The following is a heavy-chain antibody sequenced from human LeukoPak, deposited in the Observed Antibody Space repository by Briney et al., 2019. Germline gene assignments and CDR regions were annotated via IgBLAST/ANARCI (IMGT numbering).Heavy chain of an antibody. D-gene: IGHD6-19*01. Sequence: GGSLRLSCAASGFTFNSYWMTWVRQAPGKGLEWVADIKQDGSDKYYAGSVKGRFTISRDNAKNSLYLQMNSLRAEDTAVYFCARYNSAWKTDDYWGQGTLVTVSA. J-gene: IGHJ4*02. CDR3: ARYNSAWKTDDY. V-gene: IGHV3-7*03. CDR1: GFTFNSYW. CDR2: IKQDGSDK.